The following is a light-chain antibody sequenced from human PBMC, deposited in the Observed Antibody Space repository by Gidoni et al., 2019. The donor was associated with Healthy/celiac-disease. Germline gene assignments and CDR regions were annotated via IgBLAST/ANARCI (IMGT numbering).Light chain of an antibody. CDR2: VGTGGIVG. Sequence: QPVLTQPPSASASLGDSVTLTCTLCRGYSNYKVDWYQQGPGKGPRFVMRVGTGGIVGYKGDCIPGRFSFLGSGLNRYLTIKNIQEENESDYHFGADKGSGSNFRWVFGGGTKLTVL. V-gene: IGLV9-49*01. CDR3: GADKGSGSNFRWV. CDR1: RGYSNYK. J-gene: IGLJ3*02.